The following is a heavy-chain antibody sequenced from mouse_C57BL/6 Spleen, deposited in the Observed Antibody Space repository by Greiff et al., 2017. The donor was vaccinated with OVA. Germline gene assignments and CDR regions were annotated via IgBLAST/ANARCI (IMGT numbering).Heavy chain of an antibody. CDR3: ARQDYGSSGGFAY. V-gene: IGHV5-12*01. CDR1: GFTFSDYY. D-gene: IGHD1-1*01. Sequence: EVMLVESGGGLVQPGGSLKLSCAASGFTFSDYYMYWVRQTPEKRLEWVAYISNGGGSTYYPDTVKGRFTISRDNAKNTLYLQMSRLKSEDTAMYYCARQDYGSSGGFAYWGQGTLVTVSA. CDR2: ISNGGGST. J-gene: IGHJ3*01.